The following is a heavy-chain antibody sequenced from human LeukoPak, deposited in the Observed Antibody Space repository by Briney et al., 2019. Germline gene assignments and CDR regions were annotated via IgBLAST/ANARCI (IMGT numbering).Heavy chain of an antibody. CDR2: FGGRSSTI. CDR1: GFTFNTYS. CDR3: ARDSDYAFDY. J-gene: IGHJ4*02. V-gene: IGHV3-48*02. Sequence: GGSLRLSCAASGFTFNTYSMNWVRQAPGKGLEWLSYFGGRSSTITYADSVKGRFTISRDNAKNSLYLQMNSLRDEDTAVYYCARDSDYAFDYWGQGALVTVSS. D-gene: IGHD6-25*01.